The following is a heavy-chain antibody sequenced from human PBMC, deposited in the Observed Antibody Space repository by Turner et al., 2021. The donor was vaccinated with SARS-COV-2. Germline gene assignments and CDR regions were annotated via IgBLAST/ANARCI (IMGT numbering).Heavy chain of an antibody. CDR1: GGSISSSSYY. D-gene: IGHD3-10*01. CDR3: ASLWFGELYYFDY. Sequence: QLQLQESGPGLVKPSETLYLTCTVSGGSISSSSYYWGWIRQPPGKGLEWIESIYYSGSTYYNPSLKSRVTISVDTSKNQFSLKLSSVTAADTAVYYCASLWFGELYYFDYWGQGTLVTVSS. CDR2: IYYSGST. J-gene: IGHJ4*02. V-gene: IGHV4-39*01.